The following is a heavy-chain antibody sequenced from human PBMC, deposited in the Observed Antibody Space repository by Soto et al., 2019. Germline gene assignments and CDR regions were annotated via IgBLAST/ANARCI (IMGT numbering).Heavy chain of an antibody. Sequence: GGSLRLSCAASGFTFSSFSMNWVRQAPGKGLEWVSSISSSSSYIYYADSVKGRFTISRDTSKNTLYLQMNSLRGEDTAVYYCHGYAYWGQGTLVTVSS. CDR2: ISSSSSYI. J-gene: IGHJ4*02. CDR1: GFTFSSFS. CDR3: HGYAY. V-gene: IGHV3-21*04. D-gene: IGHD5-12*01.